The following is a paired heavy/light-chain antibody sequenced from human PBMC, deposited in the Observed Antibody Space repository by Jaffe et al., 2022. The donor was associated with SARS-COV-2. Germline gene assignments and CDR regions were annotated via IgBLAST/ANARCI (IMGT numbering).Heavy chain of an antibody. CDR2: IYHSGST. CDR1: GYSISSGYY. CDR3: ASQERLLLWFGELGNWFDP. D-gene: IGHD3-10*01. V-gene: IGHV4-38-2*02. J-gene: IGHJ5*02. Sequence: QVQLQESGPGLVKPSETLSLTCTVSGYSISSGYYWGWIRQPPGKGLEWIGSIYHSGSTYYNPSLKSRVTISVDTSKNQFSLKLSSVTAADTAVYYCASQERLLLWFGELGNWFDPWGQGTLVTVSS.
Light chain of an antibody. V-gene: IGKV3-20*01. Sequence: EIVLTQSPGTLSLSPGERATLSCRASQSVSSSYLAWYQQKPGQAPRLLIYGASSRATGIPDRFSGSGSGTDFTLTISRLEPEDFAVYYCQQYGSSPQTFGQGTRLEIK. CDR3: QQYGSSPQT. J-gene: IGKJ5*01. CDR1: QSVSSSY. CDR2: GAS.